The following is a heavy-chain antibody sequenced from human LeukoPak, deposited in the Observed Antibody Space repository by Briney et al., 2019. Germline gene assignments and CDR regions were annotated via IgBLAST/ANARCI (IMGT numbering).Heavy chain of an antibody. CDR2: ISGNSGST. J-gene: IGHJ4*02. CDR3: AKVTYSSGWYRGDSFDY. D-gene: IGHD6-19*01. V-gene: IGHV3-23*01. CDR1: GFTFSSYS. Sequence: GGSLRLSCAASGFTFSSYSMNWVRQAPGKGLEWVSAISGNSGSTYYADSVKGRFTISRDNSKNTLYLQMNSLRAEDTAVYYCAKVTYSSGWYRGDSFDYWGQGTLVTVSS.